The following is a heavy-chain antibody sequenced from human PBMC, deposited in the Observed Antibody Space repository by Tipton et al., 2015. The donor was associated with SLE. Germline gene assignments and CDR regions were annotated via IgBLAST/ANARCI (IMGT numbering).Heavy chain of an antibody. D-gene: IGHD3-22*01. CDR2: VYDIDFT. J-gene: IGHJ4*02. V-gene: IGHV4-59*01. CDR3: ARGGIYHDYSGNFDY. Sequence: LRLSCTVSGASISTYYWSWLRRPPGKGLEWIGNVYDIDFTNYNPSLQSRVTISLDTSKNQFSLNLSSVTAADTAVYYCARGGIYHDYSGNFDYWGQGTLVSASS. CDR1: GASISTYY.